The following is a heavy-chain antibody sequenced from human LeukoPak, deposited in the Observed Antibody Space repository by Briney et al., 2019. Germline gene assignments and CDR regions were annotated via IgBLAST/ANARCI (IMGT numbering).Heavy chain of an antibody. J-gene: IGHJ4*02. V-gene: IGHV3-21*01. CDR2: ISSSSSYI. D-gene: IGHD3-22*01. CDR1: GFTFSSNG. CDR3: ARTAPTRTMIGSGADY. Sequence: GGSLRLSCAGSGFTFSSNGMSWVRQAPGRGLEWVSSISSSSSYIYNADSVKGRFTISRDNAKNSLYLQMNSLRAEDTAVYYCARTAPTRTMIGSGADYWGQGTLVTVSS.